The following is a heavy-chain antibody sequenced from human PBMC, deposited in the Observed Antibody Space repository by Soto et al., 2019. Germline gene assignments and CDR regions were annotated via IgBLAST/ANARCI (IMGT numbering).Heavy chain of an antibody. CDR3: ARAGSLQLWAFYFDP. CDR1: GGTFSSYA. V-gene: IGHV1-69*01. Sequence: QVHLVQSGAEVKGPGSSVKVSCKASGGTFSSYAINWVRQAPGQGLEYMGGIIPKFGTPGSAQKFQGRVTISADESTSTAYMEVSSLTSDDTAVYYCARAGSLQLWAFYFDPWGQGILVTVSS. J-gene: IGHJ4*02. CDR2: IIPKFGTP. D-gene: IGHD1-1*01.